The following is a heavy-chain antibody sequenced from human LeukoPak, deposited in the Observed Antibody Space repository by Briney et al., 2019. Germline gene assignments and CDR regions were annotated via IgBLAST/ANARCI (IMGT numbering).Heavy chain of an antibody. V-gene: IGHV3-23*01. Sequence: GGSLRLSCAASGLTFSSYAMSWVRQAPGKGLEWVSAISGSGGSTYYADSVKGRFTISRDNSKNTLYLQMNSLRAEDTAVYYCAKSGAASVYYYYGMDVWGQGTTVTVSS. D-gene: IGHD2-15*01. J-gene: IGHJ6*02. CDR2: ISGSGGST. CDR3: AKSGAASVYYYYGMDV. CDR1: GLTFSSYA.